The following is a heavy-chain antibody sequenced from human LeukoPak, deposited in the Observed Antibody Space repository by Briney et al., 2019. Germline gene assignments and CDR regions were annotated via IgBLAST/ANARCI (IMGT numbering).Heavy chain of an antibody. V-gene: IGHV3-53*01. J-gene: IGHJ3*02. CDR2: IYSGGST. CDR1: GFTVSSNY. Sequence: GGSLRLSCAASGFTVSSNYMSWVRQAPGKGLEWVSVIYSGGSTYYADSVKGRFTISRDNSKNTLYLQMNSLRAEDTAVYYCARDSQIAAAPNAFDIWGQGTMVTVSS. CDR3: ARDSQIAAAPNAFDI. D-gene: IGHD6-13*01.